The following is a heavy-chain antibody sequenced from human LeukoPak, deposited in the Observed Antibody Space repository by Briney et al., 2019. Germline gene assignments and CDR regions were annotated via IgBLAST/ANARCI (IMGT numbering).Heavy chain of an antibody. CDR3: AREGGGLYYDSSGRSDAFDI. CDR1: GFTFSSYA. J-gene: IGHJ3*02. D-gene: IGHD3-22*01. Sequence: GGSLRLSCAASGFTFSSYAMSWVRQAPGKGLEWVSAISGSGGSTYYADSVEGRFTISRDNSKNTLYLQMNSLRAEDTAVYYCAREGGGLYYDSSGRSDAFDIWGQGTMVTVSS. CDR2: ISGSGGST. V-gene: IGHV3-23*01.